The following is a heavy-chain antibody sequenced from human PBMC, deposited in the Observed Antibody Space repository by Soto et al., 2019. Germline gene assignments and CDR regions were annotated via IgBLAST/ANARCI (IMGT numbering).Heavy chain of an antibody. V-gene: IGHV4-59*01. D-gene: IGHD3-16*01. CDR2: IYYSGST. CDR1: GGSISSYY. Sequence: SETLCLTCTVSGGSISSYYWRWIRQPPGKGLEWIGYIYYSGSTNYNPSLKSRVTISVDTSKNQFSLKLSSVTAADTAVYYCARNLNMIQKGAFDIWGQGTMVTVSS. J-gene: IGHJ3*02. CDR3: ARNLNMIQKGAFDI.